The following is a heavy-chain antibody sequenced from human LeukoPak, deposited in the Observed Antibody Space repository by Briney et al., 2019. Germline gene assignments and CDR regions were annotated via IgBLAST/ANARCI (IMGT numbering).Heavy chain of an antibody. V-gene: IGHV3-30-3*01. CDR3: ARDFGPNILTGYFFDH. D-gene: IGHD3-9*01. Sequence: GRSLRLSCAASGFTFSSYAMHWVRQAPGKGLEWVAVISYDGSNKYYADSVKGRFTISRDNSKNSLYLQMNGLRAEDTAVYYCARDFGPNILTGYFFDHWGQGTLVTVSS. CDR1: GFTFSSYA. CDR2: ISYDGSNK. J-gene: IGHJ4*02.